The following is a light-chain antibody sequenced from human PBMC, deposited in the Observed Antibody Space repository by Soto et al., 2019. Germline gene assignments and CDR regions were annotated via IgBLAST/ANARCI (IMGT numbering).Light chain of an antibody. CDR3: AAWDATLNGPV. J-gene: IGLJ1*01. CDR2: SSN. CDR1: SSNIGSNT. Sequence: QSVLTQPPSASGTPGQRVTSSCSGSSSNIGSNTVNWYQHLPGTAPKLLIYSSNQRPLGVPDRFSGSKSGTSASLAISGLQSEDEADYYCAAWDATLNGPVFGTGTKLTVL. V-gene: IGLV1-44*01.